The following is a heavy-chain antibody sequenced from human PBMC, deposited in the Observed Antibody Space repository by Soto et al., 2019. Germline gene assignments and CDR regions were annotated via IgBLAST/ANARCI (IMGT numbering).Heavy chain of an antibody. CDR1: GYSFTRYW. CDR3: ARHRYDILTGYNWFDP. D-gene: IGHD3-9*01. Sequence: PGESLKISCKGSGYSFTRYWISWVRQLPGKGLEWMGRIDPSDSYTNYSPSFQGHVTISADKSISTAYLQWSSLKAADTAMYYCARHRYDILTGYNWFDPWGQGTLVTVSS. J-gene: IGHJ5*02. V-gene: IGHV5-10-1*01. CDR2: IDPSDSYT.